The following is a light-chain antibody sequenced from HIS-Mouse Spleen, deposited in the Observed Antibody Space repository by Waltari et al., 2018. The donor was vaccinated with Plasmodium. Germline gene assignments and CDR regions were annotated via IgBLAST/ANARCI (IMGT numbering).Light chain of an antibody. CDR1: QGVSNN. V-gene: IGKV3-15*01. CDR2: GAS. Sequence: EIVMTQSPSTLSVSPGARATLSCRASQGVSNNLAWYQQKPGQAPRLLIYGASNRATGIPARFSGSGSGTEFTLTISSLQSEDFAVYYCQQYNNWSFTFGPGTKVDIK. CDR3: QQYNNWSFT. J-gene: IGKJ3*01.